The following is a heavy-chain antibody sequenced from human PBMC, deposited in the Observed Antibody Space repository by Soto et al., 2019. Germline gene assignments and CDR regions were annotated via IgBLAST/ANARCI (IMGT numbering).Heavy chain of an antibody. CDR3: ARDKDSSGLYRFSYYYGMDV. J-gene: IGHJ6*02. CDR1: GFPFSDYY. D-gene: IGHD6-19*01. Sequence: GGSLRLSCAASGFPFSDYYMSWIRQAPGQGLEWVSYICSSSSYTNYADSVKGRFTISRDNATNSLYLQMNSLGAEDTAVYYCARDKDSSGLYRFSYYYGMDVWGQGTTVTVSS. CDR2: ICSSSSYT. V-gene: IGHV3-11*06.